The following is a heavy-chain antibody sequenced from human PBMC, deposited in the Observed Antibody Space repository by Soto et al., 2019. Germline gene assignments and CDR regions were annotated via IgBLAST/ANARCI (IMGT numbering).Heavy chain of an antibody. CDR3: ARERSSSWQYYYYGMDV. J-gene: IGHJ6*02. Sequence: ASETLSLTCTVSGGSISSYYWSWIRQPPGKGLEWIGYIYYSGSTNYNPSLKSRVTISVDTSKNQFSLKLSSVTAADTAVYYCARERSSSWQYYYYGMDVWGQGTTVTVSS. CDR2: IYYSGST. D-gene: IGHD6-13*01. V-gene: IGHV4-59*01. CDR1: GGSISSYY.